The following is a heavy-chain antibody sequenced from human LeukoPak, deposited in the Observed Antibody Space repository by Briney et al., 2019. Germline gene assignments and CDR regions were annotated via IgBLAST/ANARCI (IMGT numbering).Heavy chain of an antibody. V-gene: IGHV3-21*01. CDR3: ARDLLDIVVVPAARHPRYYYYGMDV. J-gene: IGHJ6*04. CDR2: ISSSSSYI. Sequence: GGSLRLSCAASGFTFSSYSMNWVRQAPGKGLEWVSSISSSSSYIYYADSVKGRFTISRDNAKNSLYLQMNSLRAEDTAVYYCARDLLDIVVVPAARHPRYYYYGMDVWGKGTTVTVFS. D-gene: IGHD2-2*03. CDR1: GFTFSSYS.